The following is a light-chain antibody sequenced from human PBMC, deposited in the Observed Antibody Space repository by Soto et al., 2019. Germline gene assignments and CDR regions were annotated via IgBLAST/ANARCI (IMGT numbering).Light chain of an antibody. CDR2: KAS. CDR1: QSISSW. CDR3: QHYNSSPMYT. Sequence: DIQMTQSPSTLSASVGDRVTITCRASQSISSWLAWFQQKPGKAPKLLIFKASFLETGVPSRFSGTGSGTELTLTISSLQPDDFETYYCQHYNSSPMYTFGQGTKLEIK. V-gene: IGKV1-5*03. J-gene: IGKJ2*01.